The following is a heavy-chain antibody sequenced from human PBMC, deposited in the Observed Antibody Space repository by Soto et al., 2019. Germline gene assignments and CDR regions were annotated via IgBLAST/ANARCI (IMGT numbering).Heavy chain of an antibody. J-gene: IGHJ4*02. Sequence: EVQLVESGGGLVQPGGSLRLSCAASGFTFSSYWMHWVRQAAGKGLVWVSRINSDGSSTSYADSVKGRFTSSRDNPKTTLDLQMNSLKAEDTAVYYCASGVKNIVATPCPYYWGQGTLVTVSS. D-gene: IGHD5-12*01. V-gene: IGHV3-74*01. CDR1: GFTFSSYW. CDR2: INSDGSST. CDR3: ASGVKNIVATPCPYY.